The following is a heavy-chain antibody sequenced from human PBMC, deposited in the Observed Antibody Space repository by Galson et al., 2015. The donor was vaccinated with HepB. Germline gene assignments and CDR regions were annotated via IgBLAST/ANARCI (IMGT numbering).Heavy chain of an antibody. Sequence: SLRLSCAASGFTFDDYAMHWVRQAPGKGLEWVSGISWNSGSIGYADSVKGRFTISRDNAKNSLYLQMNSLRAEDTAVYYCARERVGATKSDAFDIWGQGTMVTVSS. CDR2: ISWNSGSI. J-gene: IGHJ3*02. D-gene: IGHD1-26*01. CDR3: ARERVGATKSDAFDI. CDR1: GFTFDDYA. V-gene: IGHV3-9*01.